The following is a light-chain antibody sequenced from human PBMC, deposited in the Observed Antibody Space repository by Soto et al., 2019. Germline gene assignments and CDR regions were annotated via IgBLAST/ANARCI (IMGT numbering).Light chain of an antibody. V-gene: IGLV7-43*01. CDR2: STS. CDR3: LLYYAAAPV. J-gene: IGLJ3*02. CDR1: TGAVTSGYY. Sequence: QTVVTQEPSLTVSPGGTVTLTCASSTGAVTSGYYPNWFQQKPGQAPRALIYSTSNKQSWTPARFSGSLLGGKAALTLSGVQPEDEAEYYCLLYYAAAPVFGGVTKVTVL.